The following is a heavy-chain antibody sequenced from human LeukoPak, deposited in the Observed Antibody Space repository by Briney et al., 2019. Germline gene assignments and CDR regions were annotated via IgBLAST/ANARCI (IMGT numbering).Heavy chain of an antibody. Sequence: PSETLSLTCTVSGDSINNYYWSWIRQHPGKGLEWIGYIYYSGSTNYSPSLKSRVTISIDTSKNQFSLRLKSVTAADTAVYYCARVDGTAFYSMDVWGQGTTVAVSS. V-gene: IGHV4-59*01. CDR3: ARVDGTAFYSMDV. D-gene: IGHD2-21*01. CDR2: IYYSGST. CDR1: GDSINNYY. J-gene: IGHJ6*02.